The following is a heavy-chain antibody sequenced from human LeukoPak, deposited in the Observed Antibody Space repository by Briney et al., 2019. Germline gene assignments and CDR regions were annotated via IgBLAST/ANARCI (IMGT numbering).Heavy chain of an antibody. Sequence: PGGSLRLSCAASGFTVSNSYMSWVRQAPGKGLEWVSIIYSGGSTYYADSVKGRFTISRDNSKNTLYLQMNSLRAEDTAVYYCARDKSAGADTGSSFYYWGQGALVTVSS. CDR1: GFTVSNSY. CDR2: IYSGGST. V-gene: IGHV3-53*01. D-gene: IGHD3-10*01. J-gene: IGHJ4*02. CDR3: ARDKSAGADTGSSFYY.